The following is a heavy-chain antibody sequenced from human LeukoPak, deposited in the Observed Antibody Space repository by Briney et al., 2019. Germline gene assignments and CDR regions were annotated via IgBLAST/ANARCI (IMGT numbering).Heavy chain of an antibody. CDR2: INHSGST. D-gene: IGHD3-10*01. CDR3: ASRGPLWFGELSP. V-gene: IGHV4-34*01. CDR1: GGSFSGYY. J-gene: IGHJ5*02. Sequence: SETLSLTCAVYGGSFSGYYWSWIRQPPGKGLEWIGEINHSGSTNYNPSLKSRVTTSVDTSKNQFSLKLSSVTAADTAVYYCASRGPLWFGELSPWGQGTLVTVSS.